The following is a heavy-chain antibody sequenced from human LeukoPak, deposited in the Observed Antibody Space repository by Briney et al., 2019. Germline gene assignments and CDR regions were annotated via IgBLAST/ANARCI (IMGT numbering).Heavy chain of an antibody. D-gene: IGHD3-22*01. CDR1: GYIFTSYG. J-gene: IGHJ4*02. CDR2: ISAYNGNT. CDR3: ARGYYYDSSGSPPWGY. Sequence: ASVKVSCKPSGYIFTSYGITWVRQAPGQGLEWMGWISAYNGNTNYAQKLQGRVTMTTDTSTSTAYMELRSLRSDDTAVYYCARGYYYDSSGSPPWGYWGQETLVTVSS. V-gene: IGHV1-18*01.